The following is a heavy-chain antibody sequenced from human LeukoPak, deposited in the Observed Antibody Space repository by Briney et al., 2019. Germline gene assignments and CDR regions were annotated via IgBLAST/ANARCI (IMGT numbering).Heavy chain of an antibody. CDR3: ARGAGTSWFDY. J-gene: IGHJ4*02. Sequence: ASVKVSCKASGGTFSSYAISWVRQPPGQGLEWMGWIDPNSGGTNFAQKFQGRVTMTRDTSITTAYMELSRMTSDDTAVYYCARGAGTSWFDYWGQGSLVIVSS. CDR2: IDPNSGGT. V-gene: IGHV1-2*02. D-gene: IGHD6-13*01. CDR1: GGTFSSYA.